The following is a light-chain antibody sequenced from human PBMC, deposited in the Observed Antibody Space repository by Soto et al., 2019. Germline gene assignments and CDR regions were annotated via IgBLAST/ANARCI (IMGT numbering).Light chain of an antibody. CDR2: GAS. V-gene: IGKV3-20*01. CDR1: QTISSSY. J-gene: IGKJ2*01. Sequence: EIVLTQSPGTLSLSPGERATLFCRASQTISSSYLAWYQQKPGQAPRLLIFGASSRATDIPDRFSGSGSGTDFTLTISRLQPEDFAVYYCQHYDSSPPKYTFGQGTKLEIK. CDR3: QHYDSSPPKYT.